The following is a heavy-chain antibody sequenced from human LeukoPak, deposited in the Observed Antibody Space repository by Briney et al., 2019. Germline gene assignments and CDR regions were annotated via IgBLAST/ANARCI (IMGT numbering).Heavy chain of an antibody. CDR1: GFTFSSYG. CDR2: VWYDGGNK. D-gene: IGHD1-14*01. V-gene: IGHV3-33*01. CDR3: ARDLNLPDAFDI. Sequence: GGSLRLSCAASGFTFSSYGMHWVRQAPGEGLEWVAVVWYDGGNKFYADSVKGRFTVSRDNSRNTLYLQMNSLRVEDTAMYYCARDLNLPDAFDIWGQGTMVTVSS. J-gene: IGHJ3*02.